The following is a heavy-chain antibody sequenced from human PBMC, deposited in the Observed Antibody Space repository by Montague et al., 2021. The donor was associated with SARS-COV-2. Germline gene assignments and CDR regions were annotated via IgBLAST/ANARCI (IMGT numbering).Heavy chain of an antibody. CDR1: GGSISSGSYY. CDR3: ARDWVYYDILTGYRNWFDP. CDR2: IYTSGST. D-gene: IGHD3-9*01. Sequence: TLSLTCTVSGGSISSGSYYWSWIRQPAGKGLEWIGRIYTSGSTNYNPSLKSRVTISVDTSKNQFSLKLSSVTAADTAVYYCARDWVYYDILTGYRNWFDPWGQGTLVTVSS. V-gene: IGHV4-61*02. J-gene: IGHJ5*02.